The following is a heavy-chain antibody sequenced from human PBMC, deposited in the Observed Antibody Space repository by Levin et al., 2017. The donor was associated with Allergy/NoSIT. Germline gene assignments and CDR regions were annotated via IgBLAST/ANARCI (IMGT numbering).Heavy chain of an antibody. CDR1: GFGVSGTY. D-gene: IGHD1-14*01. CDR3: AKEGPGRDFDY. Sequence: GGSLRLSCVASGFGVSGTYMHWVRQAPGKGLEWVAFISYDGSDKYYAESVKGRFTISRDDSKNTLYLQMYSLRAEDTAAYYCAKEGPGRDFDYWGQGTLVAVSS. V-gene: IGHV3-30*18. CDR2: ISYDGSDK. J-gene: IGHJ4*02.